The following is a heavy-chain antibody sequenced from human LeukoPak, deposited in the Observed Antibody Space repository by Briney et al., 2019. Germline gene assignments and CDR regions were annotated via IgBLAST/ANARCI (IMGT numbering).Heavy chain of an antibody. CDR3: ARVPRGGTTWYAFDI. Sequence: AETLSLTCTVSGGSISSSSYYWGWLRQPPGKGREWIGSIYYSGSTYYNPSLKSRVTISVDTSKNQFSLKLSSVTAADTAVYYCARVPRGGTTWYAFDIWGQGTMVTVSS. CDR1: GGSISSSSYY. V-gene: IGHV4-39*01. CDR2: IYYSGST. D-gene: IGHD1-7*01. J-gene: IGHJ3*02.